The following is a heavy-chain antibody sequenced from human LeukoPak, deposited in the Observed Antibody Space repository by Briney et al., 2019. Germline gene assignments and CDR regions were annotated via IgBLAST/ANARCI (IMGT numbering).Heavy chain of an antibody. J-gene: IGHJ6*03. CDR3: ARNPRGGGYYYYYMDV. V-gene: IGHV4-59*01. CDR2: IYYSGGT. D-gene: IGHD3-16*01. CDR1: GGSINNYY. Sequence: SETLSLTCTVSGGSINNYYWSWIRQPPGKGLEWIGYIYYSGGTNYNPSLKSRVTISVDTSKNQFSLKLRSVTAADTAVYYCARNPRGGGYYYYYMDVWGKGTTVTVSS.